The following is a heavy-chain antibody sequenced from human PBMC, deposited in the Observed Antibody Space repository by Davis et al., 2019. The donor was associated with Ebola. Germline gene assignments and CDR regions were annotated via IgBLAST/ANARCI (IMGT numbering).Heavy chain of an antibody. J-gene: IGHJ4*02. V-gene: IGHV3-23*01. Sequence: GGSLRLSCAASGFTFSSYAMHWVRQAPGKGLEWVSAISGSGGSSYYADSVKGRFTISRDNSKNTLYLQMNSLRAEDTAVYYCAKINVVVTAMRFDYWGQGTLVTVSS. CDR3: AKINVVVTAMRFDY. CDR1: GFTFSSYA. CDR2: ISGSGGSS. D-gene: IGHD2-21*02.